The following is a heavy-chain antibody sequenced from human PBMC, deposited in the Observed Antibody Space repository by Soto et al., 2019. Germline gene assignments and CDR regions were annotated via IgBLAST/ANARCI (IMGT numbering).Heavy chain of an antibody. V-gene: IGHV3-30-3*01. D-gene: IGHD4-4*01. CDR2: ISYDGSNK. Sequence: ESGGGVVQPGRSLRLSCAASGFTFSSYAMHWVRQAPGKGLEWVAVISYDGSNKYYADSVKGRFTISRDNAKNTLYLQMNSLRAEDTAVYYCARGYSNYDVYYYYGMDVWGQGTTVTVSS. J-gene: IGHJ6*02. CDR1: GFTFSSYA. CDR3: ARGYSNYDVYYYYGMDV.